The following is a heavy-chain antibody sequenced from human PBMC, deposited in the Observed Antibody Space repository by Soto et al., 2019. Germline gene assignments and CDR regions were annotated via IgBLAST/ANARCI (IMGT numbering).Heavy chain of an antibody. D-gene: IGHD6-19*01. CDR1: GFTFSSYS. Sequence: GGSLRLSCAASGFTFSSYSMSWVRQAPGKGLDWVSSIGSSSSYINYADSVKGRFTISRDNAKNSLYLQMNSLRAEDTAVYYCARSKIAVAGTGEFDYWGQGTLVTVSS. V-gene: IGHV3-21*01. CDR2: IGSSSSYI. J-gene: IGHJ4*02. CDR3: ARSKIAVAGTGEFDY.